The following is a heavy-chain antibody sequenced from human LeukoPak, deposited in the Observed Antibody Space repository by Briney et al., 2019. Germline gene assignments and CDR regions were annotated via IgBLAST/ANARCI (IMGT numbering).Heavy chain of an antibody. CDR1: GFTFSSYA. CDR3: AQNPFPMIVVVYFDY. D-gene: IGHD3-22*01. Sequence: GGSLRLSCAASGFTFSSYAMSWVRQAPGKGLEWVSAISGSGGSTYYADSVKGRFTISRDNSKNTLYLQMNSLRAEDTAVYYCAQNPFPMIVVVYFDYWGQGTLVTVSS. J-gene: IGHJ4*02. V-gene: IGHV3-23*01. CDR2: ISGSGGST.